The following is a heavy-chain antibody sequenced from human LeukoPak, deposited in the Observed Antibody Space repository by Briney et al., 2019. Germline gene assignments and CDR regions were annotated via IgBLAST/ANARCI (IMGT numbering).Heavy chain of an antibody. Sequence: GGSLRLSCAASGFTFSNYGMPWVRQAPGKGLEWVAVISYDGRNKYYADSVKGRFTISRDNSKNTLYLQMNSLRAEDTAVYYCATATPPRDGSSPDYWGQGTLVTVSS. CDR1: GFTFSNYG. V-gene: IGHV3-30*03. D-gene: IGHD5-24*01. CDR2: ISYDGRNK. CDR3: ATATPPRDGSSPDY. J-gene: IGHJ4*02.